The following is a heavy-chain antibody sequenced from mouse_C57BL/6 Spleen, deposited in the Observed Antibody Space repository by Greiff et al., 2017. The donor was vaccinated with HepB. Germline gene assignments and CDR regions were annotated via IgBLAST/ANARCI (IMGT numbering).Heavy chain of an antibody. D-gene: IGHD1-1*01. Sequence: EVQLVESGGGLVQPGGSLSLSCAASGFTFTDYYMSWVRQPPGKALEWLGFIRNKANGYTTEYSASVKGRFTISRDNSQSILYRQMNALRAEDSATYYWARYPPLITTVVADYAMDYWGQGTSVTVSS. CDR1: GFTFTDYY. CDR3: ARYPPLITTVVADYAMDY. J-gene: IGHJ4*01. V-gene: IGHV7-3*01. CDR2: IRNKANGYTT.